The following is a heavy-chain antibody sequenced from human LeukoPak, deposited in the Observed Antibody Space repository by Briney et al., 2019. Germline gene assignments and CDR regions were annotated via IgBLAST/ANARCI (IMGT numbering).Heavy chain of an antibody. Sequence: PSETLSLTCTVSGGSISSSSYYWGWIRQPPGKWLGWIGSIYYSGSTYYNPSLKSRGTISVDASTNHFSLKLSSVTAADAAVYHCASCVSQWPSWFDPWGQGTLVTVSS. CDR2: IYYSGST. CDR1: GGSISSSSYY. J-gene: IGHJ5*02. V-gene: IGHV4-39*01. D-gene: IGHD6-19*01. CDR3: ASCVSQWPSWFDP.